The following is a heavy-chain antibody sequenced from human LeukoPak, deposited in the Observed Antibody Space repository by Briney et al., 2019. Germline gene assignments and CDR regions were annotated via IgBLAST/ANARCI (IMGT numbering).Heavy chain of an antibody. CDR2: IYGSGSKT. V-gene: IGHV3-23*01. CDR3: SKDVTPDSAWDLDY. J-gene: IGHJ4*02. D-gene: IGHD6-19*01. Sequence: GGSLRLSCAASGFSFSTYSMTWVRQGPGKGLEWVSSIYGSGSKTFYADSVKGRFTISRDNSKNMLYLQMNSLRAEDTAIYYCSKDVTPDSAWDLDYWGQGTLVTVSS. CDR1: GFSFSTYS.